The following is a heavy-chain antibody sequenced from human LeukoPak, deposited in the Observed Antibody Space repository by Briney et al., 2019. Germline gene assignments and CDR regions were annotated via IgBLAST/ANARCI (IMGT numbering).Heavy chain of an antibody. Sequence: SDTLSLTCTVSGGSISNNNYYWSWIRQPPGKGLECIGSIYYSGSPYYTPSLKSRVTISVDTSKIQFSLRLRSVTAADTAVYYCATWRTAKTGFDYWGQGTLVTVSS. CDR3: ATWRTAKTGFDY. CDR2: IYYSGSP. J-gene: IGHJ4*02. D-gene: IGHD1-1*01. V-gene: IGHV4-39*01. CDR1: GGSISNNNYY.